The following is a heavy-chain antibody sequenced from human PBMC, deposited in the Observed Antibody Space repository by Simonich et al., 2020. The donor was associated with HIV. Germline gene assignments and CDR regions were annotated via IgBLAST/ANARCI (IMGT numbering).Heavy chain of an antibody. CDR1: GGTFSSFA. J-gene: IGHJ4*02. CDR2: IIPIFGTA. Sequence: QVQLVQSGAEVKKPGSSVKVSCKASGGTFSSFAIGWVQQATGLGLGWVGAIIPIFGTANYAPMFQGRVTITADESTSTAYMELSSLRSEDTGIYYCARKGGGRGVYYFDYWGQGTLVTVSS. V-gene: IGHV1-69*13. D-gene: IGHD3-10*01. CDR3: ARKGGGRGVYYFDY.